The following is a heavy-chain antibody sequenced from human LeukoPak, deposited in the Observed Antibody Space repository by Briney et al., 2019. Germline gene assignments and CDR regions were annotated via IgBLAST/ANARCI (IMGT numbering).Heavy chain of an antibody. V-gene: IGHV1-2*04. CDR3: AISRRGYCSSTSCYGGWFDP. CDR1: GYTFTGYY. D-gene: IGHD2-2*01. CDR2: INPNSGGT. Sequence: ASVKVSCKASGYTFTGYYMHWVRQAPGQGLEWMGWINPNSGGTNYAQKFQGWVTMTRDTSISTAYMELSTLRSDDTAVYYCAISRRGYCSSTSCYGGWFDPWGQGTLVTVSS. J-gene: IGHJ5*02.